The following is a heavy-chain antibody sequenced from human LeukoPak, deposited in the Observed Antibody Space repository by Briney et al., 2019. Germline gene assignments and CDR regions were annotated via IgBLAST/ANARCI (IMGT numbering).Heavy chain of an antibody. CDR1: GGSISSSGYY. Sequence: SETLSLTCTVSGGSISSSGYYWSWLRQHPGKGLEWIGYIDYSGTTYYNPSLKSRVTISVDTSKNQFSLKLFSVTAADTAVYYCAREDYYDSSGYLDYWGQGTLVTVSS. CDR2: IDYSGTT. V-gene: IGHV4-31*03. D-gene: IGHD3-22*01. J-gene: IGHJ4*02. CDR3: AREDYYDSSGYLDY.